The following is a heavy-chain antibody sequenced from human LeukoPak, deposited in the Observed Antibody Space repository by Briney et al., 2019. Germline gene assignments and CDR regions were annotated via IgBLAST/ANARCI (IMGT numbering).Heavy chain of an antibody. CDR2: IYYSGST. J-gene: IGHJ4*02. V-gene: IGHV4-39*01. CDR1: GGSISSSSYY. Sequence: SETLSLTCTVSGGSISSSSYYWGWIRQPPGKGLEWIGSIYYSGSTYYNPSLKSRVTISVDTSKNQFSLKLSSVTAADTAVYYCALTPRGEIDYWGQGTLVTVSS. D-gene: IGHD3-10*01. CDR3: ALTPRGEIDY.